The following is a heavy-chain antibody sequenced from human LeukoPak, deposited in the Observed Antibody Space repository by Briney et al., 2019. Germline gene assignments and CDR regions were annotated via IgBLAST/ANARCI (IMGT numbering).Heavy chain of an antibody. J-gene: IGHJ3*02. Sequence: GGSLRLSCAASGFTFSSYGVHWVRQAPGKGLEWVAVILYDGSNKYYADSGKGRFTISRDNTKNSLYMQMNSLRAEDTALYYCAKDTVVGPTTFGDAFDIWGQGTMVTVSS. CDR1: GFTFSSYG. D-gene: IGHD1-26*01. CDR2: ILYDGSNK. V-gene: IGHV3-30*18. CDR3: AKDTVVGPTTFGDAFDI.